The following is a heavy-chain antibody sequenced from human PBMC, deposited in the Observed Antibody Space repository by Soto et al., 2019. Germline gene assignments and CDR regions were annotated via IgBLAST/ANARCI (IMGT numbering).Heavy chain of an antibody. CDR3: ARGGGQDFYT. CDR2: IYYSGKT. Sequence: PSETLSLTCTVCGGSVNSYYCSWIRQSAGKGLEWIGQIYYSGKTKYNPSLTSRVTMSIDTSKNQFSLKLRSVTAPDTAVYYCARGGGQDFYTWGQRTLVTVCS. D-gene: IGHD2-2*02. J-gene: IGHJ1*01. V-gene: IGHV4-59*02. CDR1: GGSVNSYY.